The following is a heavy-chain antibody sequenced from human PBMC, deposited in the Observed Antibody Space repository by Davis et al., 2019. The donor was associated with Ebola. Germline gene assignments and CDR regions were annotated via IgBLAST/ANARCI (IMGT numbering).Heavy chain of an antibody. CDR2: MYTDGVT. CDR3: ASGSSSWSYVDY. D-gene: IGHD6-13*01. J-gene: IGHJ4*02. CDR1: GTSITNYN. Sequence: SETLSLTCTVSGTSITNYNWGWVRQSPRKGLEWIAYMYTDGVTNSNPSLKSRVTISVDPSKNQFSLNLKYVTAADTAVYYCASGSSSWSYVDYWGPGTLVTVSS. V-gene: IGHV4-4*08.